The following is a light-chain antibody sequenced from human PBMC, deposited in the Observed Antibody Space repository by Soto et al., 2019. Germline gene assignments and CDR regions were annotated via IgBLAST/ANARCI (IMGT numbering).Light chain of an antibody. CDR3: QQIKSYPIT. V-gene: IGKV1-9*01. CDR1: EAISSE. CDR2: DAS. Sequence: IQLTQSPSSLSASVGARVSFTCRASEAISSELAWFQQKPGKAPRLLIYDASTLQDGVPSRFSGSGSGTDFTLTISSLQPEDVATYYCQQIKSYPITSGGGTKVEIK. J-gene: IGKJ4*01.